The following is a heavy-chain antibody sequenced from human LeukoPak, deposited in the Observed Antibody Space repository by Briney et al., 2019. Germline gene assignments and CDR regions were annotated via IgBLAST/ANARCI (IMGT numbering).Heavy chain of an antibody. CDR2: INHSGST. V-gene: IGHV4-34*01. CDR3: ARGRGPVLLGKQGQLGQIDY. J-gene: IGHJ4*02. CDR1: GGSFSGYY. D-gene: IGHD6-13*01. Sequence: SETLSLTCAVYGGSFSGYYWSWIRQPPGKGLEWIGEINHSGSTNSNPSLKSRVTISVDTSKNQFSLTLSSVTAPDAAVFCCARGRGPVLLGKQGQLGQIDYWGQGTLVTVSS.